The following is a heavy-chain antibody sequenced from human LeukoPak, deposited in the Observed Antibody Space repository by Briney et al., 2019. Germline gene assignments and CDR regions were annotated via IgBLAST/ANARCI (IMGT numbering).Heavy chain of an antibody. J-gene: IGHJ4*02. CDR3: ARRPGYSSSWYYFDY. V-gene: IGHV4-39*01. Sequence: SETLSLTCTVSGGSIGSSSYYWGWIRQPPGEGLEWIGSINYSGSTHYNPSLKSRVTISVDTSKNQFSLKLTSVTAADTAVYYCARRPGYSSSWYYFDYWGQGTLVTVSA. D-gene: IGHD6-13*01. CDR1: GGSIGSSSYY. CDR2: INYSGST.